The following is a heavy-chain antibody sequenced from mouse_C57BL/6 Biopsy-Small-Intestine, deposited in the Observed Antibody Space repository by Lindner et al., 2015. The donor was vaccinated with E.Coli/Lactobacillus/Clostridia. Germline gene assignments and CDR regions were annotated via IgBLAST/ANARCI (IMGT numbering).Heavy chain of an antibody. CDR1: GYTFTSYW. V-gene: IGHV1-59*01. Sequence: VQLQESGAELVRPGTSVKLSCKASGYTFTSYWMHWVKQRPGQGLEWIGVIDPSDSYTNYNQKFKGKATLTVDTSSSTAYMQLSSLTSEDSAVYYCARKGVTTVVANFDYWSQGTTLTVSS. CDR2: IDPSDSYT. CDR3: ARKGVTTVVANFDY. J-gene: IGHJ2*01. D-gene: IGHD1-1*01.